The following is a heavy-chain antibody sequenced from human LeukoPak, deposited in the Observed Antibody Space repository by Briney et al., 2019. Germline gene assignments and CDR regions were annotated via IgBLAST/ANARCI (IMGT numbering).Heavy chain of an antibody. CDR3: ARSPYCSGGSCYFGYFQH. Sequence: ASVKVSCKASGYTFTSYGISWVRQAPGQGLEWMGWISAYNGNTNYAQKLQGRVTMTTDTSTSTAYMELRSLRSDDTAVYYCARSPYCSGGSCYFGYFQHWGQGTLVTVSS. CDR1: GYTFTSYG. J-gene: IGHJ1*01. CDR2: ISAYNGNT. V-gene: IGHV1-18*01. D-gene: IGHD2-15*01.